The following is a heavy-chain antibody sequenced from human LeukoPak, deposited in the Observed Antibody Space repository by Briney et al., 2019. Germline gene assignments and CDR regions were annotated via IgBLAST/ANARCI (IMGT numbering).Heavy chain of an antibody. D-gene: IGHD2-15*01. CDR1: GGSFSGYY. V-gene: IGHV4-34*01. CDR3: ARGYCSGGSCPQGYYYGMDV. Sequence: SETLSLTCPVYGGSFSGYYWSWLRQPPGKGLDWIGEINHSGSTNYNPSLKSRVTISVDTTKNQFSLKLSSVTAADTAVYYCARGYCSGGSCPQGYYYGMDVWGQGTTVTVSS. J-gene: IGHJ6*02. CDR2: INHSGST.